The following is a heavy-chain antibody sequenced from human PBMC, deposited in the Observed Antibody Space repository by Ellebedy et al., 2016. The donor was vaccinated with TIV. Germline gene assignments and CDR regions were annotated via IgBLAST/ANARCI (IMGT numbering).Heavy chain of an antibody. CDR1: GYSFTSYW. D-gene: IGHD5-12*01. CDR2: IYPGDSDT. V-gene: IGHV5-51*01. Sequence: GESLKISXQGSGYSFTSYWIGWVRQMPGKGLEWMGIIYPGDSDTRYSPSFQGQVTISADKSISTAYLQWSSLKASDTAMYYCARQARGYDLYYYYYMDVWGKGTTVTVSS. J-gene: IGHJ6*03. CDR3: ARQARGYDLYYYYYMDV.